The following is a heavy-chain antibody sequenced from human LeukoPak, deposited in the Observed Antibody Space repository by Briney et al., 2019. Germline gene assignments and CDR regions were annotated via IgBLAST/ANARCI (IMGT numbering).Heavy chain of an antibody. J-gene: IGHJ4*02. CDR3: ARDLAGSAFFDY. D-gene: IGHD3-9*01. CDR1: GGSISSGGYY. V-gene: IGHV4-31*03. Sequence: SQTLPLTCTVSGGSISSGGYYWSWIRQHPGKGLEWIGYIYYSGSTYYNPSLKSRVTISVDTSKNQFSLKLGSVTAADTAVYYCARDLAGSAFFDYWGQGTLVTVSS. CDR2: IYYSGST.